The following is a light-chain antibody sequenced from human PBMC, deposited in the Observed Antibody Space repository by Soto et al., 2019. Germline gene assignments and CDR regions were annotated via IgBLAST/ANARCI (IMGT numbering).Light chain of an antibody. V-gene: IGKV1-6*01. CDR1: QGIRND. J-gene: IGKJ1*01. Sequence: AIQLTQSPSSLSASVGDRDTNTCRASQGIRNDLGWYQQKPGKAPKLLIYAASSLQSGVPSRFSGRGSGTDFTLTISSLQPEDFATYYCLQDYNYPWTFGQGTKV. CDR2: AAS. CDR3: LQDYNYPWT.